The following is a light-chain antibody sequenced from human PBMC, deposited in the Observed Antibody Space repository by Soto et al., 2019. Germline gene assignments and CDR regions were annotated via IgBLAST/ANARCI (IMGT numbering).Light chain of an antibody. V-gene: IGLV1-51*01. CDR3: GTWDDSLIDYV. CDR1: SSNIGNNY. Sequence: QSVLTQPPSVSAAPGQKVTISCSGSSSNIGNNYVSWYQQLPGTAPKLLIYENNKRPSGIPDRFSGSKSGTSATLGITGLQTGDEADYYCGTWDDSLIDYVFGPGTKLTVL. J-gene: IGLJ1*01. CDR2: ENN.